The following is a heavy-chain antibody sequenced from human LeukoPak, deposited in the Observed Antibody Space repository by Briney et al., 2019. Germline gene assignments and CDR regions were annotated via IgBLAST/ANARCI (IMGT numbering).Heavy chain of an antibody. CDR3: ARVSARWFGEIDY. CDR2: IYYSGST. Sequence: PSQTLSLTCTVSGGSISSGGYYWSWIRQPPGKGLEWIGYIYYSGSTYYNPSLKSRVTISVDTSKNQFSLKLSSVTAADTAVYYCARVSARWFGEIDYWGQGTLVTVSS. V-gene: IGHV4-30-4*08. D-gene: IGHD3-10*01. CDR1: GGSISSGGYY. J-gene: IGHJ4*02.